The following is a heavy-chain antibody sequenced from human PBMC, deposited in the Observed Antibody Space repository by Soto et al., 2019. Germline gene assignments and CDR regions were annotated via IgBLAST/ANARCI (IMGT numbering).Heavy chain of an antibody. CDR2: IYHSGST. Sequence: SETLSLTCAVSGGSISSSNWWSWVRQPPGKGLEWIGEIYHSGSTNYNPSLKSRVTISVDKSKNQFSLKLSSVTAADTAVYYCARELQGGIAAAYYYYGMEVWGQGTTVTVSS. J-gene: IGHJ6*02. V-gene: IGHV4-4*02. CDR1: GGSISSSNW. CDR3: ARELQGGIAAAYYYYGMEV. D-gene: IGHD6-13*01.